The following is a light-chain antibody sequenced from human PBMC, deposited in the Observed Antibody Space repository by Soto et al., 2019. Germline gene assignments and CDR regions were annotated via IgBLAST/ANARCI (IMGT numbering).Light chain of an antibody. CDR3: QQYDNFPPLT. CDR2: DAS. CDR1: QDINKY. V-gene: IGKV1-33*01. J-gene: IGKJ3*01. Sequence: DIQMTQSPSSLSASVGGRVTITCQASQDINKYLNWYQQKAGKAPKLLIYDASNLQTGVPSRFSGSGSGTDFTFTITSLQPEDVATYYCQQYDNFPPLTFGPGTKVDIK.